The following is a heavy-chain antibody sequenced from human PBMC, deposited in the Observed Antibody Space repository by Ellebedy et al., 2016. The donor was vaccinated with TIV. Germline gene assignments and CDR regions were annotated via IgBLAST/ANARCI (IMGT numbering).Heavy chain of an antibody. D-gene: IGHD3-10*01. V-gene: IGHV1-18*01. CDR1: GYTFTSYG. CDR2: ISAYNGNT. CDR3: AREKTVVGYYGSVDY. Sequence: ASVKVSCXASGYTFTSYGISWVRQAPGQGLEWMGWISAYNGNTNYAQKLQGRVTMTTDTSTSTAYMELRSLRSDDTAVYYCAREKTVVGYYGSVDYWGQGTLVTVSS. J-gene: IGHJ4*02.